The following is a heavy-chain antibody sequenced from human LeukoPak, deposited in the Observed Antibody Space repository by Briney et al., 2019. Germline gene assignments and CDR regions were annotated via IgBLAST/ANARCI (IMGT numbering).Heavy chain of an antibody. V-gene: IGHV3-30*18. D-gene: IGHD6-13*01. CDR1: AFNSTDYG. CDR3: AKVGGRSWFYFDS. J-gene: IGHJ4*02. CDR2: ITHDGSDK. Sequence: PGGSLRLSCAYSAFNSTDYGMDWVRQAPGKGLEWVAVITHDGSDKYYADSVKGRFSISRDNSKNIAYLQMNSLRPEDTAIYFCAKVGGRSWFYFDSWGQGTVVTVSS.